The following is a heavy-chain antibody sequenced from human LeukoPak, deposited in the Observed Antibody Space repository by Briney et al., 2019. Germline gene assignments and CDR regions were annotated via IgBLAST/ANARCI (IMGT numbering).Heavy chain of an antibody. D-gene: IGHD5-24*01. CDR2: MNPNSGNT. CDR3: ARGIIVRWLQVLFYYYFDY. J-gene: IGHJ4*02. Sequence: ASVKVSCKASGYTFTSYDINWVRQATGQGLEWMGWMNPNSGNTGYAQKFQGRVTMTRNTSISTAYMELSSLRSEDTAVYYCARGIIVRWLQVLFYYYFDYWGQGTLVTVSS. V-gene: IGHV1-8*01. CDR1: GYTFTSYD.